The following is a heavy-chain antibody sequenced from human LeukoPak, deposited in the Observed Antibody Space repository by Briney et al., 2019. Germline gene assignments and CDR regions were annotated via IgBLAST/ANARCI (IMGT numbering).Heavy chain of an antibody. CDR2: FDPEDGET. Sequence: ASVKVSCKVSGYTLTELSMHWVRQAPGKGLEWMGGFDPEDGETIYAQKFQGRVTMTEDTPTDTAYMELSSLRSEDTAVCYCATLPHITIPRGVFFDSWGQGTLVTVSS. D-gene: IGHD3-10*01. V-gene: IGHV1-24*01. CDR1: GYTLTELS. J-gene: IGHJ4*02. CDR3: ATLPHITIPRGVFFDS.